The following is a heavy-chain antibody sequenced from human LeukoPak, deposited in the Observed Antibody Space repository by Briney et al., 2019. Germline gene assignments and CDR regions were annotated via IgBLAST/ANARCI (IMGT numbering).Heavy chain of an antibody. CDR1: GFTFSSYW. Sequence: GGSLRLSCAVSGFTFSSYWMSWVRQAPGKGLEWVANINQDGSEKYYVDSVKGRFTISRDNAKNSLYLQMNSLRAEDTAVYYCASYYYGSGTSLGYWGQGTLVTVSS. CDR2: INQDGSEK. CDR3: ASYYYGSGTSLGY. V-gene: IGHV3-7*01. J-gene: IGHJ4*02. D-gene: IGHD3-10*01.